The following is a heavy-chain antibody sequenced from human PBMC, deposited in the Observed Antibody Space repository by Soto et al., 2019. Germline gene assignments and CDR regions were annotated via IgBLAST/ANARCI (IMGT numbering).Heavy chain of an antibody. V-gene: IGHV5-51*01. D-gene: IGHD2-2*02. J-gene: IGHJ4*02. CDR1: GYSLTSYW. CDR3: ARQSYCSSTSCYTVDS. Sequence: GESLKISCKGSGYSLTSYWIGWMRQTPGKGLEWMGMIYLGDSNTRYSPSFQGQVTISADKSITTAYLQWSSLKASDTAMYYCARQSYCSSTSCYTVDSWGQGTLVTVSS. CDR2: IYLGDSNT.